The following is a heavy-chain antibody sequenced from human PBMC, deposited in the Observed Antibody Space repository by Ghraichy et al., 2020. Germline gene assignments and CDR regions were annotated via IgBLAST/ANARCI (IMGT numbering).Heavy chain of an antibody. V-gene: IGHV5-51*01. CDR1: GYRFTSYW. J-gene: IGHJ6*02. D-gene: IGHD3-10*01. CDR3: GRFSITTYNGMDV. CDR2: MHPGDSDT. Sequence: GESLNISCKGSGYRFTSYWIGWVRQMPGKGLQWMGIMHPGDSDTRYSPSFQGQVTISADKSISTAYLQWSSLDASDTAVYYCGRFSITTYNGMDVWGQGTTVTVSS.